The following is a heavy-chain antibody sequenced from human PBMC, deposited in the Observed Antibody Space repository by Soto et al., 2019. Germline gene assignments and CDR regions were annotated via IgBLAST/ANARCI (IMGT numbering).Heavy chain of an antibody. Sequence: ASVKVSCKASGGTFSSYAISWVRQAPGQGLEWMGGIIPIFGTANYAQKFQGRVTITADESTSTAYMELSSLRSEDTAVYYCASNWNYDVYYYGMDVWGQGTTVTVSS. J-gene: IGHJ6*02. D-gene: IGHD1-7*01. CDR2: IIPIFGTA. CDR1: GGTFSSYA. V-gene: IGHV1-69*13. CDR3: ASNWNYDVYYYGMDV.